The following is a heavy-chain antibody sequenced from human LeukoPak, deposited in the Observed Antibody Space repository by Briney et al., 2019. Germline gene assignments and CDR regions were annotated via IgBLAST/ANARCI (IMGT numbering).Heavy chain of an antibody. J-gene: IGHJ3*02. CDR1: GFIFSNYG. Sequence: SGGSLRLSCAASGFIFSNYGMHWVRQAPGKGLEWVAVIWYDGSNKYHADSVKGRFTISRDNSKDTLYLQMNSLRAEDTAVYYCVRNIRATYDAFDIWGQGTMVTVSA. CDR3: VRNIRATYDAFDI. V-gene: IGHV3-33*01. D-gene: IGHD1/OR15-1a*01. CDR2: IWYDGSNK.